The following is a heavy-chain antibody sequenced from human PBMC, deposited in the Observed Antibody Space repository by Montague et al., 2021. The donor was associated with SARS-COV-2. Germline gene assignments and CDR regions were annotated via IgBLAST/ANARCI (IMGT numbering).Heavy chain of an antibody. CDR1: GGSITSSY. J-gene: IGHJ4*02. Sequence: SETLSLTCTVFGGSITSSYWSWIRLPPGHGLDLIGFIFYCWSTNYNPSLKSRVTISVDTSKNQFSLTLSAVTAADTAVYYCSGGFDYWGQGTRVTVSS. D-gene: IGHD3-16*01. V-gene: IGHV4-59*01. CDR3: SGGFDY. CDR2: IFYCWST.